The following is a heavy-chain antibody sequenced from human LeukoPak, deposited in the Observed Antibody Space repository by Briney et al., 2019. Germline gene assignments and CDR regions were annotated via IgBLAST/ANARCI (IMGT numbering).Heavy chain of an antibody. J-gene: IGHJ4*02. V-gene: IGHV1-69*06. Sequence: ASVKVSCKASGGTFSSYAISWVRQAPGQGLEWMGGIIPIFGTANYAQKCQGRATITADKSTSTAYMELSSLRSEDTAVYYCARSAGISHPFDYWGQGTLVTVSS. CDR2: IIPIFGTA. CDR1: GGTFSSYA. CDR3: ARSAGISHPFDY. D-gene: IGHD3-3*02.